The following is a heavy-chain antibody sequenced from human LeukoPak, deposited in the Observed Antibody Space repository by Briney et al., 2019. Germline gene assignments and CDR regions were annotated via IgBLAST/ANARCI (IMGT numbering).Heavy chain of an antibody. J-gene: IGHJ4*02. Sequence: PGGSLRLSCAASGFTFSSYSMNWVRQAPGKGLEWVSSISSSSSYIYYADSVKGLFTISRDNAKNSLYLQMNSLRAEDTAVYYCAREGGYSYGSLGYWGQGTLVTVSS. D-gene: IGHD5-18*01. V-gene: IGHV3-21*01. CDR2: ISSSSSYI. CDR3: AREGGYSYGSLGY. CDR1: GFTFSSYS.